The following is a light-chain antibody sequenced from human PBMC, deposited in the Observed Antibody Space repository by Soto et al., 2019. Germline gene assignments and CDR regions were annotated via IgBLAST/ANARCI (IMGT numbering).Light chain of an antibody. Sequence: DIQMTQSPSSLSPSVGDRVTITCRASQGISTYLAWYQQKPGKIPKLLIYAASTLQSGVPSRFSGSGSGTDFTLTISNLQPEDVATYYCQQSYSTPITFGQGTRLEIK. J-gene: IGKJ5*01. CDR3: QQSYSTPIT. V-gene: IGKV1-27*01. CDR2: AAS. CDR1: QGISTY.